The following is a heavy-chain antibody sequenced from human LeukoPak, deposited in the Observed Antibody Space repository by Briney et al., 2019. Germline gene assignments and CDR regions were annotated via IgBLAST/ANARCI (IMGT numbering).Heavy chain of an antibody. Sequence: WASVKDSCKASGYTFTSYGISWVRQAPGQGLEWMGWISAYNGNTNYAQKLQGRVTMTTDTSTSTAYMELRSLRSDDTAVYYCARDHCSSTSCPLNWFDPWGQGTLVTVSS. CDR2: ISAYNGNT. J-gene: IGHJ5*02. V-gene: IGHV1-18*01. CDR3: ARDHCSSTSCPLNWFDP. D-gene: IGHD2-2*01. CDR1: GYTFTSYG.